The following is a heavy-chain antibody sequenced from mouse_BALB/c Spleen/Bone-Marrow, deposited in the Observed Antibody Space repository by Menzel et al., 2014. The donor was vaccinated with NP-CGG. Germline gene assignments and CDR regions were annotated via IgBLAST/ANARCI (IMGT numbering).Heavy chain of an antibody. J-gene: IGHJ4*01. CDR1: GFTFSDYY. V-gene: IGHV5-4*02. CDR2: ISDGGSYT. D-gene: IGHD2-14*01. CDR3: ARTYRPFALDY. Sequence: EVQGVESGGSLVKPGGSLKLSCAASGFTFSDYYMYWVRQTPEKRLEWVATISDGGSYTDYPGSVKGRFTVSRDNAKNNLYLQMSSLKSEDTAMYFCARTYRPFALDYWGQGTSVTVSS.